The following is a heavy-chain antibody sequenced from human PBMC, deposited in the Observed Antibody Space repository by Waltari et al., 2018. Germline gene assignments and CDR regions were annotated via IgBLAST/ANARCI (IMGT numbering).Heavy chain of an antibody. D-gene: IGHD3-10*01. V-gene: IGHV4-59*08. J-gene: IGHJ4*02. CDR2: IYYSGST. Sequence: QVQLQESGPGLVKPSETLSLTCTVSGGSISSYYWSWIRQPPGKGLEWIGYIYYSGSTNYNPSLKSRVTISVDTSKNQFSLKLSSVTAADTAVYYCARGGRVRGGFDYWGQGTLVTVSS. CDR1: GGSISSYY. CDR3: ARGGRVRGGFDY.